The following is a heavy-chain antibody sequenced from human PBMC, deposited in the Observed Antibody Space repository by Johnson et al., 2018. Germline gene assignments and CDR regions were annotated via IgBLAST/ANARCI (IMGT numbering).Heavy chain of an antibody. V-gene: IGHV3-30-3*01. CDR1: GFTFSSYA. J-gene: IGHJ6*03. Sequence: QVRLGESGGGVVEPGRSLRLSCAASGFTFSSYAMHWVRQAPGKGLEWVAVISYDGSNKYYADPVKGRFTISRENSKNTLYLQRNSLRAENTAVYYCARDLWLGESAGYMDVWGKGTTVTVSS. D-gene: IGHD3-10*01. CDR2: ISYDGSNK. CDR3: ARDLWLGESAGYMDV.